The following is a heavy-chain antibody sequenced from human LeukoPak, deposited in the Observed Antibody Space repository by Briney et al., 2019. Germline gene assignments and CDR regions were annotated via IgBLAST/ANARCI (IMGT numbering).Heavy chain of an antibody. D-gene: IGHD3-22*01. CDR2: INHSGST. J-gene: IGHJ4*02. CDR1: GGSFSGYY. V-gene: IGHV4-34*01. Sequence: SETPSLTCAVYGGSFSGYYWSWIRQPPGKGLEWIGEINHSGSTNYNPSLKSRVTISVDTSKNQFSLKLSSVTAADTAVYYCARGYSSGYYYSDYWGQGTLVTVSS. CDR3: ARGYSSGYYYSDY.